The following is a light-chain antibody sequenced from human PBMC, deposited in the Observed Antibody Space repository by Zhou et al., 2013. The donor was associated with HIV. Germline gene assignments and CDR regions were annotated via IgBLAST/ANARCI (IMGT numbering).Light chain of an antibody. CDR3: QHYYSYPFT. CDR1: QGISSA. V-gene: IGKV1-13*02. CDR2: AAS. Sequence: AIQLTQSPSSLSASVGDRVTITCRASQGISSALAWYQQKPGKAPKLLIYAASTLQSGVQSRFSGSGSGTDFTLTISCLQSEDFATYYCQHYYSYPFTFGPGTKVDIK. J-gene: IGKJ3*01.